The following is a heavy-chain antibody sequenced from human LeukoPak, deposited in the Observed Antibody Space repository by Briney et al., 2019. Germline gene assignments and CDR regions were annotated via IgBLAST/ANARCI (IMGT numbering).Heavy chain of an antibody. Sequence: ASVKVSCKASGGTFSSYAISWVRQAPGQGLEWMGGIIPIFGTANYAQKFQGRVTITADESTSTAYMELSSLRSEDTAVYYCARDPIYSSSWYEMGFDLWGRGTLVTVSS. CDR2: IIPIFGTA. CDR1: GGTFSSYA. CDR3: ARDPIYSSSWYEMGFDL. J-gene: IGHJ2*01. V-gene: IGHV1-69*01. D-gene: IGHD6-13*01.